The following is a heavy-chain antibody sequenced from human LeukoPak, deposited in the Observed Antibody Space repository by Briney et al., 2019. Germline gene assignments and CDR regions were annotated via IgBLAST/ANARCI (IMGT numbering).Heavy chain of an antibody. CDR3: ARKKVEVVATYDY. CDR2: LNPHSGSP. CDR1: GYTFTGYY. D-gene: IGHD3-22*01. J-gene: IGHJ4*02. Sequence: ASVKVSCKASGYTFTGYYMHWVRQAPGQGLERMGWLNPHSGSPTYAQKFQGRVTMTRDTSISTAYMELSRLRSDDTAVYFCARKKVEVVATYDYWGQGTLVIVSS. V-gene: IGHV1-2*02.